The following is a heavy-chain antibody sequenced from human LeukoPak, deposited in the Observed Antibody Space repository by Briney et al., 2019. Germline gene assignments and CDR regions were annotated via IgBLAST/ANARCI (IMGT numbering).Heavy chain of an antibody. CDR2: IIPIFGTA. J-gene: IGHJ6*03. CDR3: AYGVSIRYYYYMDV. D-gene: IGHD4-17*01. CDR1: GGTFSSYA. V-gene: IGHV1-69*01. Sequence: GSSVKVSCKASGGTFSSYAISWVRQAPGQGLEWMGGIIPIFGTANYAQKFQGRVTITADESTSTAYMELSSLGSEDTAVYYCAYGVSIRYYYYMDVWGKGTTVTISS.